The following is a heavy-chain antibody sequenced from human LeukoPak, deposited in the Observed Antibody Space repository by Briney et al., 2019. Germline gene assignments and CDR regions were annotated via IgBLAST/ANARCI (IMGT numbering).Heavy chain of an antibody. CDR1: GGSFSGYY. CDR3: ARNSCPSGSCYDNRGYFDY. CDR2: INHSGST. J-gene: IGHJ4*02. D-gene: IGHD2-15*01. Sequence: SETLSLTCAAYGGSFSGYYWSWIRQPPGKGLEWIGEINHSGSTNYNPSLKSRITISVDTSKNQFSLKLSSVTAADTAVYYCARNSCPSGSCYDNRGYFDYWGQGTLVTVSS. V-gene: IGHV4-34*01.